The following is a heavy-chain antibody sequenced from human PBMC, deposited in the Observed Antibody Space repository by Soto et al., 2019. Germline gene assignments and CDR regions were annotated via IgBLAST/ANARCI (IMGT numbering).Heavy chain of an antibody. D-gene: IGHD2-2*01. J-gene: IGHJ6*02. CDR1: GYTFTSYD. V-gene: IGHV1-8*01. CDR2: MNPNSGNT. Sequence: ASVKVSCKASGYTFTSYDINWVRQATGQGLEWMGWMNPNSGNTGYAQKFQGRVTITADESTSTAYMELSSLRSEDTAVYYCARDCISTSCYGYYYYYGMDVWGQGTTVTVSS. CDR3: ARDCISTSCYGYYYYYGMDV.